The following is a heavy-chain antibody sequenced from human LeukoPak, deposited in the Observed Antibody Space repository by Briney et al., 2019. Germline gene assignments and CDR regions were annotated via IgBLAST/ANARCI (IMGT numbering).Heavy chain of an antibody. V-gene: IGHV3-21*01. CDR3: ARGGYASFDY. CDR1: GFTFSSYT. Sequence: GGSLRLSCAASGFTFSSYTMNWVRQAPGKGLQWVSTVSASSDVHYSDSVKGRFTISRDNARNSLYLQMNSLRAEDTAVYYCARGGYASFDYWGQGTLVTVSS. CDR2: VSASSDV. J-gene: IGHJ4*02. D-gene: IGHD5-12*01.